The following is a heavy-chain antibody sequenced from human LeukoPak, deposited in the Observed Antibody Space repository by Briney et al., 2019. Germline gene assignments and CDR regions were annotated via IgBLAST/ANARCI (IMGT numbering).Heavy chain of an antibody. J-gene: IGHJ4*02. CDR3: ARMVTAMVTGYYFDY. CDR2: IIPIFGTA. Sequence: ASVKVSCKASGGAFSSYAISWVRQAPGQGLEWMGGIIPIFGTANYAQKFQGRVTITTDESTSTAYMELSSLRSEDTAVYCCARMVTAMVTGYYFDYWGQGTLVTVSS. CDR1: GGAFSSYA. D-gene: IGHD5-18*01. V-gene: IGHV1-69*05.